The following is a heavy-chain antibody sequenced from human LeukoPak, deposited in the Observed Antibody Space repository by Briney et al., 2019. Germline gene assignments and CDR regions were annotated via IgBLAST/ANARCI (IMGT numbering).Heavy chain of an antibody. CDR2: INPNSGGT. D-gene: IGHD2-2*01. V-gene: IGHV1-2*02. J-gene: IGHJ6*03. Sequence: ASVKVSCKASGYTFTGYYMHWVRQAPGQGLEWMGWINPNSGGTNYPQKFQGRVTMTRDTSISTAYMELSRLRSDDTAVYYCARAPRGYCSSTSCYSYYMDVWGKGTTVTISS. CDR3: ARAPRGYCSSTSCYSYYMDV. CDR1: GYTFTGYY.